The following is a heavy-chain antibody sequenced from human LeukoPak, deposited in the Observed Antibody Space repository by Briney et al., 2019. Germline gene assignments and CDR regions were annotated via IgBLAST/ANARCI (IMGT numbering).Heavy chain of an antibody. V-gene: IGHV3-30-3*01. D-gene: IGHD3-10*01. Sequence: GGSLRLSCAASGFIFSDSAIHWVRQTPGKGLKWVAVISYDENKKYYADSVKGRLTISRDNSKTTLYLQMNNLRAEDTAVYFCARDASSGPYFFYGMDFWGQGTTVTVSS. CDR2: ISYDENKK. CDR1: GFIFSDSA. CDR3: ARDASSGPYFFYGMDF. J-gene: IGHJ6*02.